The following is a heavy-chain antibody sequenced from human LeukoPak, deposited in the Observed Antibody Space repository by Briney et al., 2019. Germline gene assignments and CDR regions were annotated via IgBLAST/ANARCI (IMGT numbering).Heavy chain of an antibody. CDR1: GFTFDDYG. D-gene: IGHD4-17*01. CDR2: INWNGGST. CDR3: ARSSTTVTTRFFDL. Sequence: GGSLRLSCAASGFTFDDYGMIWVRQAPGKGLEWVSYINWNGGSTDYVDSVKGRFTISRDNAKNSLYLQMNSLRAADTAFYYCARSSTTVTTRFFDLWGRGTLVTVSS. V-gene: IGHV3-20*04. J-gene: IGHJ2*01.